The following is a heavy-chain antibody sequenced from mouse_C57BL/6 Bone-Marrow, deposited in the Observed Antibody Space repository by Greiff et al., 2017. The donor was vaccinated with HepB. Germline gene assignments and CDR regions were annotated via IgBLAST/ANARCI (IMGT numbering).Heavy chain of an antibody. CDR1: GFSLTSYG. D-gene: IGHD1-1*01. CDR2: IWGDGST. J-gene: IGHJ2*01. CDR3: AKVGPITTVVATRYYFDY. V-gene: IGHV2-3*01. Sequence: QVQLQESGPGLVAPSQRLSITCTVSGFSLTSYGVSWVRQPPGKGLEWLGVIWGDGSTNYHSALISRLSISKDNSKSQVFLKLNSLQTDDTATYYCAKVGPITTVVATRYYFDYWGQGTTLTVSS.